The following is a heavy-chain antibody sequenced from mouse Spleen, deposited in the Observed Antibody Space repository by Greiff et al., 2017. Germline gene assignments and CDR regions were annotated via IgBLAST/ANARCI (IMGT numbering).Heavy chain of an antibody. CDR2: IYPRSGNT. V-gene: IGHV1-81*01. J-gene: IGHJ3*01. D-gene: IGHD2-4*01. Sequence: QVQLKQSGAELARPGASVKLSCKASGYTFTSYGISWVKQRTGQGLEWIGEIYPRSGNTYYNEKFKGKATLTADKSSSTAYMELRSLTSEDSAVYFCARELDYDVWFAYWGQGTLVTVSA. CDR1: GYTFTSYG. CDR3: ARELDYDVWFAY.